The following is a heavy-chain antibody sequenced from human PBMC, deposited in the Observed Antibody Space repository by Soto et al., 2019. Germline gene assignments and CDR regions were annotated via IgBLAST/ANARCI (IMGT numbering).Heavy chain of an antibody. J-gene: IGHJ4*02. V-gene: IGHV4-31*03. Sequence: SETLSLTCTVSGGSISSGGYYWSWIRQHPGKGLEWIGYIYYSGSTYYNPSLKSRVTISVDTPKNQFSLKLSSVTAADTAVYYCARMDFWSEAIGRLLYFDYWGQGTLVTVSS. CDR2: IYYSGST. D-gene: IGHD3-3*01. CDR3: ARMDFWSEAIGRLLYFDY. CDR1: GGSISSGGYY.